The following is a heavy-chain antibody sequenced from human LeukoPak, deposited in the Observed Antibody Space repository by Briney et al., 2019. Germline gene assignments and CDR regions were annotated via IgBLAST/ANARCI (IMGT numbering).Heavy chain of an antibody. D-gene: IGHD6-13*01. J-gene: IGHJ6*02. CDR3: ARAEGYSSSTLPYCMDV. V-gene: IGHV3-11*01. CDR1: GFTFSDYY. Sequence: GGSLRLSCAASGFTFSDYYMSWIRQAPGKGLEWVSYISSSGSTIYYADSVKRRFTISRDNAKNSLYLQMNSLRAEDTAVYYCARAEGYSSSTLPYCMDVWGQGTTVTVSS. CDR2: ISSSGSTI.